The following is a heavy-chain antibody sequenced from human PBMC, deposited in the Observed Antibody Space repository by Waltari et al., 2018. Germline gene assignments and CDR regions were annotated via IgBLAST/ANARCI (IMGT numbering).Heavy chain of an antibody. J-gene: IGHJ4*02. CDR3: ARLVVPAFWSDYYYFDY. CDR2: IYSSGNT. V-gene: IGHV4-39*01. Sequence: QLRLQESGPGLVKPSETLSLTCTVSGGSISSSSYYWGWIRQPPGKGLEWIGSIYSSGNTYSNPSLKSRVTISVDTSKHQFSLKLSSVTAADTAVYYCARLVVPAFWSDYYYFDYWGQGTLVTVSS. D-gene: IGHD3-3*01. CDR1: GGSISSSSYY.